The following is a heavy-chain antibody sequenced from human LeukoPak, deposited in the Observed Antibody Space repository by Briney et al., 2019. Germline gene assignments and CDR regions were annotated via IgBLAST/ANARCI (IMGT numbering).Heavy chain of an antibody. D-gene: IGHD1-26*01. Sequence: GGSLRLSCAASGFTFSSYSMNWVRQAPGKGLEWVSSISRSSSYIYYADSVKGRFTISRDNAKNSLYLQMNSLRAEDTAVYYCARDAGRTYGMDVWGQGTTVTVSS. CDR3: ARDAGRTYGMDV. V-gene: IGHV3-21*01. CDR1: GFTFSSYS. J-gene: IGHJ6*02. CDR2: ISRSSSYI.